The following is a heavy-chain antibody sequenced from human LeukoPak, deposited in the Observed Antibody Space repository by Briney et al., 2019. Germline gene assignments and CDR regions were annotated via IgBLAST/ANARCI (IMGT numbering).Heavy chain of an antibody. J-gene: IGHJ4*02. CDR1: GGSISSSSYY. D-gene: IGHD3-22*01. V-gene: IGHV4-39*01. CDR2: IYYSGST. Sequence: SETLSLTCTVSGGSISSSSYYWGWIRQPPGKGLEWIGSIYYSGSTYYNPSLKSRVTISVDMSKNQFSLKLSSVTAADTAVYYCARHSYYYDSSGYYYPMGDYWGQGTLVTVSS. CDR3: ARHSYYYDSSGYYYPMGDY.